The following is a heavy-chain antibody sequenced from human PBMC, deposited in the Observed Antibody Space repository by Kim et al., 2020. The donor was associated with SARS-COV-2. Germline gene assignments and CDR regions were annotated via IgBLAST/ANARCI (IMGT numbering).Heavy chain of an antibody. V-gene: IGHV1-2*02. D-gene: IGHD5-12*01. J-gene: IGHJ5*02. CDR2: INPNSGGT. CDR1: GYTFTDYY. Sequence: ASVKVSCKASGYTFTDYYMHWVRQAPGQGLEWMGWINPNSGGTNCAQKFQGRVTMTRDTSISTAYMELSRLRSDDTAVYYCARGGGYVSNWFDPWGQGTLVTVSS. CDR3: ARGGGYVSNWFDP.